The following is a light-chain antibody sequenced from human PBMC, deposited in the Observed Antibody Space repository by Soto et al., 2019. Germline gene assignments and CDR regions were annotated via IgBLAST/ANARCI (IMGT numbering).Light chain of an antibody. J-gene: IGLJ1*01. CDR2: EVS. CDR3: SSYTSSNNYV. CDR1: SSDVGSYNR. Sequence: QSALTQPPSVSGSPGQSVTISCTGTSSDVGSYNRVSWYQQPLGTAPKLMIYEVSNRPSGVPDRFSGSKSGNTASLTISGLQAADEADYYCSSYTSSNNYVFGTGTKLNVL. V-gene: IGLV2-18*02.